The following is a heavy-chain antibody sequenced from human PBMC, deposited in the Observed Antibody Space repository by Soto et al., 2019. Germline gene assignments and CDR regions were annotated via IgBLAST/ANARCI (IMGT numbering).Heavy chain of an antibody. Sequence: QVQLQQWGAGLLKPSETLSLTCAVNSESLSGYYWSWIRQSPGKGLEWIGEIDGSGNTNYSPSLRSRVAMSVDTSKNHFSLHLSSVSAADTAAYYCVGARGRLVGFDYWGQGTLVTVSS. CDR1: SESLSGYY. V-gene: IGHV4-34*01. J-gene: IGHJ4*02. D-gene: IGHD1-26*01. CDR2: IDGSGNT. CDR3: VGARGRLVGFDY.